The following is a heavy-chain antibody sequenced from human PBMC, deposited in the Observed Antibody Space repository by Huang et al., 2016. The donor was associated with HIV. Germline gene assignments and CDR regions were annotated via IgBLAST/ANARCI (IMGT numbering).Heavy chain of an antibody. D-gene: IGHD6-13*01. V-gene: IGHV4-39*01. CDR3: ARLSRLLVGIIDY. CDR1: GGSISSSHYY. Sequence: QLQLQESGPGLVKPSETLSLTCTVSGGSISSSHYYWGWIRQPPGKGLEWIGSIYYSGSTYYNPSLKTRVTISVDTSKNQFSLTLSAVTAADTAVYYCARLSRLLVGIIDYWGRGTLVTVSS. J-gene: IGHJ4*02. CDR2: IYYSGST.